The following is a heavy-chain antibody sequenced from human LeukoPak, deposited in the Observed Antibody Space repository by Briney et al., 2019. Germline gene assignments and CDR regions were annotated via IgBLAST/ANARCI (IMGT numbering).Heavy chain of an antibody. CDR3: ARDCTNGVCYGTDFDY. CDR2: IWHDGSNK. CDR1: GFAFSSYS. J-gene: IGHJ4*02. D-gene: IGHD2-8*01. V-gene: IGHV3-33*08. Sequence: PGGSLRLSCAASGFAFSSYSMNWVRQAPGKGLEWVAVIWHDGSNKYYADSVKGRFTISRDNSKNTLYLQMNSLRAEDTAVYYCARDCTNGVCYGTDFDYWGQGTLVTVSS.